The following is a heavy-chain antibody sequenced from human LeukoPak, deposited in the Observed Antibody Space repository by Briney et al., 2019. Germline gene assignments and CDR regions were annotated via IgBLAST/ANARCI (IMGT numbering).Heavy chain of an antibody. CDR2: IKQDGSEE. D-gene: IGHD3-10*01. CDR3: ARDHGSGSFDDY. V-gene: IGHV3-7*01. Sequence: QTGGSLRLSCAASGFTFSIYWMSWVRRAPGKGLEWVANIKQDGSEEYYVDSVKGRFTISRDNAKNSLYLQMNSLRADDTAVYYCARDHGSGSFDDYWGQGTLVTVSS. CDR1: GFTFSIYW. J-gene: IGHJ4*02.